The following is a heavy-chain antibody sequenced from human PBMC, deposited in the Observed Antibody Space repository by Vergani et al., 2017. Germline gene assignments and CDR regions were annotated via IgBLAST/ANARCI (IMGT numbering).Heavy chain of an antibody. CDR1: GFTVSSNY. J-gene: IGHJ6*03. D-gene: IGHD3-16*01. CDR3: ARGPLYHALYYYYMDV. V-gene: IGHV3-66*01. Sequence: EVQLVESGGGLVQPGGSLRLSCAASGFTVSSNYMSWVRQAPGKGLEWVSVIYSGGSTYYADSVKGRFTISRDNSKNTLYLQMNSLRAEDTAVYYCARGPLYHALYYYYMDVWGKGTTVTVSS. CDR2: IYSGGST.